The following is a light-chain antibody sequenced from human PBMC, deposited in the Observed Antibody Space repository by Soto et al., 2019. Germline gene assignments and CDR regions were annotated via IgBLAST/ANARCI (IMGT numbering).Light chain of an antibody. Sequence: EIVMTQSPATLSLSPGERATLSCRASQSINSNSAWYQQKPGQAPRLFMFRVSSRAAGVPARFSGSGSETEFNLTISSLQSEDFAVYYCQQYNNWPRATFGGGTRVETK. CDR2: RVS. CDR1: QSINSN. V-gene: IGKV3-15*01. CDR3: QQYNNWPRAT. J-gene: IGKJ4*01.